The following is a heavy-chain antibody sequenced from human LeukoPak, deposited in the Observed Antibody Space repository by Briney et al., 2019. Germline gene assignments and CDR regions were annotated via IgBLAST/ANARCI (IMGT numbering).Heavy chain of an antibody. J-gene: IGHJ4*02. CDR1: GGSFSGYY. Sequence: SETLSLTCAVYGGSFSGYYWSWIRQPPGKGLEWIGYIYYSGSTNYNPSPKSRVTISVDTSKNQFSLKLSSVTAADTAVYYCARHRTIQLWPVVGGHYFDYWGQGTLVTVSS. CDR3: ARHRTIQLWPVVGGHYFDY. V-gene: IGHV4-59*08. D-gene: IGHD5-18*01. CDR2: IYYSGST.